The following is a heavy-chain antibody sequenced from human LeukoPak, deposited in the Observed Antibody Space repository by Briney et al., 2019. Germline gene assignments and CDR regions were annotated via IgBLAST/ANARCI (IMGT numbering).Heavy chain of an antibody. Sequence: SETLSLTCTVSGGSISSSSYYWGWIRQPPGKGLEWIGSIYYSGSTYYNPSLKSRVTISMDVSKNHFSLKLSSVTAADTAVYYCARTYDYVWGSYRSHSFDSWGQGTLVTVSS. D-gene: IGHD3-16*02. V-gene: IGHV4-39*02. J-gene: IGHJ4*02. CDR2: IYYSGST. CDR3: ARTYDYVWGSYRSHSFDS. CDR1: GGSISSSSYY.